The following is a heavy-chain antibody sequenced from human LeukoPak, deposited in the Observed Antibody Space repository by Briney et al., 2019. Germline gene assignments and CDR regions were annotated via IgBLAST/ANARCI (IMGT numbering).Heavy chain of an antibody. V-gene: IGHV3-23*01. Sequence: GGSLRLSCAASGFTFSSYWMHWVRQAPGKGLEWVSAISQDRRGRTFYADSVRGRFTISRDNSRNTVYLEMTSLRAEDTATYYCVKEAYLTSVTSFDYWGQGTQVTVSS. CDR2: ISQDRRGRT. J-gene: IGHJ4*02. CDR1: GFTFSSYW. D-gene: IGHD4-17*01. CDR3: VKEAYLTSVTSFDY.